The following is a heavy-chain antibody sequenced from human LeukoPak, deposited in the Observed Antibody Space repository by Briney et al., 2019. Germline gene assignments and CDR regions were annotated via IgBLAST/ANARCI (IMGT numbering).Heavy chain of an antibody. CDR1: GGSISSSSYY. CDR2: IYYSGST. J-gene: IGHJ2*01. V-gene: IGHV4-39*01. CDR3: ARRFDYGGSSDWYFDL. Sequence: PSETLSLTCTVSGGSISSSSYYWGWIRQPPGKGLEWIGSIYYSGSTYYNPSLKSRVTISVDTSKNQFSLKLSSVTAADTAVYYCARRFDYGGSSDWYFDLWGRGTLVTVSS. D-gene: IGHD4-23*01.